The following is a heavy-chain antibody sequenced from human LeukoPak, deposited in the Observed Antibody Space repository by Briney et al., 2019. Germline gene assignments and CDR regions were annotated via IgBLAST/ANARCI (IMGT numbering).Heavy chain of an antibody. CDR3: ARAHYYDSSGYYWPGPNYFDY. J-gene: IGHJ4*02. D-gene: IGHD3-22*01. CDR2: ISSSGSTI. CDR1: GFTFSSYE. Sequence: GGSLRLSCAASGFTFSSYEMNWVRQAPGKGLEWVSYISSSGSTIYYADSVKGRFTISRDNAKNSPYLQMNSLRAEDTAVYYCARAHYYDSSGYYWPGPNYFDYWGQGTLVTVSS. V-gene: IGHV3-48*03.